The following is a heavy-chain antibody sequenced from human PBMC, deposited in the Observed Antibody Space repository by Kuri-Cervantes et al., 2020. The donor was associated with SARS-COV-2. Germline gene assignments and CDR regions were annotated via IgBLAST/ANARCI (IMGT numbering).Heavy chain of an antibody. V-gene: IGHV3-33*01. J-gene: IGHJ5*02. CDR2: IWYDGSNE. D-gene: IGHD3-22*01. Sequence: GESLKISCAASGFSFRNYGMHWVRQAPDKGLEWVAGIWYDGSNENYADSVKGRFIVSRDNSKNTLYLQMNSLRAEDTAVYYCARDRSRAYYYDSSGFGAWGQGTLVTVSS. CDR1: GFSFRNYG. CDR3: ARDRSRAYYYDSSGFGA.